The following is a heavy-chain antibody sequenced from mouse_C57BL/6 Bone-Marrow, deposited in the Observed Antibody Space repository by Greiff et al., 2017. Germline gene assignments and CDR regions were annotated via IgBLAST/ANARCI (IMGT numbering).Heavy chain of an antibody. CDR3: ARHEDPLYYYGGSFAY. CDR1: GYTFTEYS. CDR2: FYPGSGSI. D-gene: IGHD1-1*01. J-gene: IGHJ3*01. V-gene: IGHV1-62-2*01. Sequence: QVQLQQSGAELVKPGASVKLSCKASGYTFTEYSIHWVKQRSGQGLEWIGWFYPGSGSIKYNEKFKDKATLTANKSSSAVYMELSRLTSEDSAVYFCARHEDPLYYYGGSFAYWGQGTLVPVSA.